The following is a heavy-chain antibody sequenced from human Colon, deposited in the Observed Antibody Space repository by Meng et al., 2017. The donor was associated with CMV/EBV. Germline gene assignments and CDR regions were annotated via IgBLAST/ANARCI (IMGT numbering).Heavy chain of an antibody. CDR2: IRYDGSNT. Sequence: GGSLRLSCAASGFTFSSYGMHWVRQAPGEGLEWVAFIRYDGSNTLYADSVKGRFTVSRDNSKNTLYLQMNSLRAEDTAVYNCAKLPGVGYGCGTNCTYLDYWGQGTLVTVSS. J-gene: IGHJ4*02. D-gene: IGHD2-2*01. V-gene: IGHV3-30*02. CDR3: AKLPGVGYGCGTNCTYLDY. CDR1: GFTFSSYG.